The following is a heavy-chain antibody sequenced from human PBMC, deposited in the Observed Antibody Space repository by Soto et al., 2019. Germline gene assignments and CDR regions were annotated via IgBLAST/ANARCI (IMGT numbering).Heavy chain of an antibody. CDR2: ISGSGGST. CDR1: GFTFSSYA. V-gene: IGHV3-23*01. Sequence: GGSLRLSCAASGFTFSSYAMSWVRQAPGKGLEWVSAISGSGGSTYYADSVKGRFTISRDNSKNTLYLQMNSLRAEDTAVYYCAKDWSILWFGESPGVYWGQGTLVTVSS. CDR3: AKDWSILWFGESPGVY. J-gene: IGHJ4*02. D-gene: IGHD3-10*01.